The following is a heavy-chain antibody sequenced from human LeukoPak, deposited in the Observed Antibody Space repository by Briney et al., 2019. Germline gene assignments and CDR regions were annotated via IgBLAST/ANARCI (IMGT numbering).Heavy chain of an antibody. V-gene: IGHV4-59*01. Sequence: SETLSLTCTVSGGSISSYYWSWIRQPPGKRLEWIGYIYYSGSTNYNPSLKSRVTISVDTSKKQFSLKLTSLTAADTAVYYCARVLQGDYGTSYGMDVWGQGTTVTVSS. CDR1: GGSISSYY. J-gene: IGHJ6*02. CDR3: ARVLQGDYGTSYGMDV. D-gene: IGHD4-17*01. CDR2: IYYSGST.